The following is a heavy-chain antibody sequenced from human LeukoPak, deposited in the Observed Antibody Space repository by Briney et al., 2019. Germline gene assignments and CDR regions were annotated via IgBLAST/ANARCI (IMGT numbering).Heavy chain of an antibody. CDR1: GFTVSSNY. CDR2: IYSGGST. J-gene: IGHJ4*02. CDR3: ARVDSSGYDY. V-gene: IGHV3-53*01. Sequence: AGGSLRLSCAASGFTVSSNYMSWVRQAPGKGLEWVLVIYSGGSTYYADSVKGRFTISRDNSKNTLYLQMNSLRAEDTAVYYCARVDSSGYDYWGQGTLVTVSS. D-gene: IGHD3-22*01.